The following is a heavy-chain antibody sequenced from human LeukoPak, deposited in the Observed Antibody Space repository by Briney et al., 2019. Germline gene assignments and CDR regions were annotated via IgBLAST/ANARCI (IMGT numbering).Heavy chain of an antibody. V-gene: IGHV3-49*03. Sequence: GSLRLSCTASGFNFGDYAMSWFRQAPEKGLEGVGFITNKAFGGTAEYAASVKGRFTISRDDSRSIAYLQMDNLRTEDTGVYYCTTDEYGGGSNFFDYWGQGTLVTVST. D-gene: IGHD4-23*01. J-gene: IGHJ4*02. CDR3: TTDEYGGGSNFFDY. CDR2: ITNKAFGGTA. CDR1: GFNFGDYA.